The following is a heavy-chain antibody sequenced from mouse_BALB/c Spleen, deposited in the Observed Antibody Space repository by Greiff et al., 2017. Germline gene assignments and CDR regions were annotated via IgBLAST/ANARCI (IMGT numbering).Heavy chain of an antibody. CDR2: INPYNDGT. V-gene: IGHV1-14*01. D-gene: IGHD1-2*01. Sequence: EVHLVGSGPELVKPGASVKMSCKASGYTFTSYVMHWVKQRPGQGLEWIGYINPYNDGTKYNEKFKGKATLTSDKSSSTAYMDLSSLTSEDSAVYYCASHYYGYVWYFDVWGAGTTVTVSS. J-gene: IGHJ1*01. CDR3: ASHYYGYVWYFDV. CDR1: GYTFTSYV.